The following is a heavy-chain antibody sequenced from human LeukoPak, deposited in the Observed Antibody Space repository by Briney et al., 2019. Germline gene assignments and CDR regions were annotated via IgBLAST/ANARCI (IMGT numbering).Heavy chain of an antibody. CDR2: INHSGST. V-gene: IGHV4-34*01. CDR3: AVQLRGSYYYYGMDV. D-gene: IGHD5-18*01. J-gene: IGHJ6*02. Sequence: SETLSLTCAVYGGSFSGYYWSWIRQPPGKGLEWIGEINHSGSTNYNPSLKSRVTISVDTSKNQFSLKLSSVTAADTAVYYCAVQLRGSYYYYGMDVWGQGTTVTVSS. CDR1: GGSFSGYY.